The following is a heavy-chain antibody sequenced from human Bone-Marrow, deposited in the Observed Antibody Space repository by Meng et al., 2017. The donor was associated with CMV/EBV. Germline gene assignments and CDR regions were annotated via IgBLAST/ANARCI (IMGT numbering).Heavy chain of an antibody. V-gene: IGHV1-46*01. CDR2: INPSGGST. J-gene: IGHJ6*02. D-gene: IGHD6-13*01. CDR1: GYTFTSYY. CDR3: ARERVEQQLVPGTEGMDV. Sequence: ASVKVSCKASGYTFTSYYMHWVRQAPGQGLEWMGIINPSGGSTSYAQKFQGRVTMTRDTSTSTVYMELSSLRSEDTAVYYCARERVEQQLVPGTEGMDVWGQGTTVTVSS.